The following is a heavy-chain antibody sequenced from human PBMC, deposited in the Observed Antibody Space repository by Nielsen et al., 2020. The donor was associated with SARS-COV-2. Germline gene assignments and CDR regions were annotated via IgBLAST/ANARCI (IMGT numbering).Heavy chain of an antibody. D-gene: IGHD5-18*01. CDR1: GGSISSSSYY. V-gene: IGHV4-39*07. CDR2: IYYSGST. J-gene: IGHJ6*02. CDR3: ARDTAMGTFGMDV. Sequence: TLSLTCPVSGGSISSSSYYWGWIRQPPGKGLEWIGSIYYSGSTYYNPSLKSRVTISVDTSKNQFSLKLSSVTAADTAVYYCARDTAMGTFGMDVWGQGTTVTVSS.